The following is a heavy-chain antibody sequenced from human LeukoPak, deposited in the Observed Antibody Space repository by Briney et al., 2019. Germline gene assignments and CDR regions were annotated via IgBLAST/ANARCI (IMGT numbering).Heavy chain of an antibody. CDR3: ARRGDMSSHAFDI. D-gene: IGHD2-15*01. CDR2: IKSSDTST. CDR1: GFSFSDSY. V-gene: IGHV3-11*01. J-gene: IGHJ3*02. Sequence: GGSLRLSCAASGFSFSDSYMSWIRQAPGQGLEWLSYIKSSDTSTFYADSVKGRFTVSRDNAKNSLYLQMNSLRAEDTAVYYCARRGDMSSHAFDIWGQGTVVTVSS.